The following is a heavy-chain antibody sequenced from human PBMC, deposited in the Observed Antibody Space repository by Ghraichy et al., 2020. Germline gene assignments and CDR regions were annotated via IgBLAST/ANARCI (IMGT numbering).Heavy chain of an antibody. CDR1: GYSFNSYG. Sequence: ASVKVSCKGYGYSFNSYGISWVRQAPGQGLEWKGWISVYNGNTNYAQKIQGRVTMTTDTSTSTAYMELRGLRSDDTAVYYCARDRIAVAGSRPTDYWGQGSLVTVSA. D-gene: IGHD6-13*01. V-gene: IGHV1-18*01. CDR2: ISVYNGNT. J-gene: IGHJ4*02. CDR3: ARDRIAVAGSRPTDY.